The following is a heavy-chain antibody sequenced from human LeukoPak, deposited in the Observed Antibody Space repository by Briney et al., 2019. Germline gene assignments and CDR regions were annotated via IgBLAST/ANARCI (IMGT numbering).Heavy chain of an antibody. J-gene: IGHJ4*02. CDR1: GFTFSSYS. V-gene: IGHV3-21*01. D-gene: IGHD3-22*01. CDR2: ISSSSSYI. CDR3: AREFSSGYYYVLDY. Sequence: GGSLRLSCAASGFTFSSYSMNWVRQAPGEGLEWVSSISSSSSYIYYADSVKGRFTISRDNAKNSLYLQMNSLRAEDTAVYYCAREFSSGYYYVLDYWGQGTLVTVSS.